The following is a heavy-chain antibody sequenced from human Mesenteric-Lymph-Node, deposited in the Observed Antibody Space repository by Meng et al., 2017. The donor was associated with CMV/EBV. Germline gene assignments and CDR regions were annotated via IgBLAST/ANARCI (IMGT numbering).Heavy chain of an antibody. CDR1: GYTFTGYY. J-gene: IGHJ4*02. CDR3: ARGDTKGFDF. V-gene: IGHV1-2*02. D-gene: IGHD1-26*01. Sequence: ASVKVSCKASGYTFTGYYIHWVRQAPGQGLEWMGWINPNSGGTNYAQKFEGMVTMTRDTSTSTAYMELSRLRSADTAVYFCARGDTKGFDFWGQGTLVTVSS. CDR2: INPNSGGT.